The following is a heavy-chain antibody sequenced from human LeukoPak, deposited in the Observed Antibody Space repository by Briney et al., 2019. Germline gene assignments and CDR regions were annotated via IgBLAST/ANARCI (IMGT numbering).Heavy chain of an antibody. CDR3: ARLNGFRGWATLLLRHYYYYYMDV. J-gene: IGHJ6*03. D-gene: IGHD2-8*01. CDR2: IYYSGST. CDR1: GGSISSSSYY. V-gene: IGHV4-39*01. Sequence: NPSETLSLTCTVSGGSISSSSYYWGWIRQPPGEGLEWIGSIYYSGSTYYNPSLKSRVTISVDTSKNQFSLKLSSVTAADTAVYYCARLNGFRGWATLLLRHYYYYYMDVWGKGTTVTVSS.